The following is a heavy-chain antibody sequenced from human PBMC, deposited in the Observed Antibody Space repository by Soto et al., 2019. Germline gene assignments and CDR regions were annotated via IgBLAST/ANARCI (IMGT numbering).Heavy chain of an antibody. J-gene: IGHJ3*02. V-gene: IGHV1-69*13. CDR3: AGRITMVRGVQAGAFDI. D-gene: IGHD3-10*01. CDR2: IIPIFGTA. Sequence: SVKVSCKASGRTFSSYALSWVRQAPGQGLEWMGAIIPIFGTANYAQKFQGRVTITADESTSTAYMELSSLRSEDTAVYYCAGRITMVRGVQAGAFDIWGQGTMVTVSS. CDR1: GRTFSSYA.